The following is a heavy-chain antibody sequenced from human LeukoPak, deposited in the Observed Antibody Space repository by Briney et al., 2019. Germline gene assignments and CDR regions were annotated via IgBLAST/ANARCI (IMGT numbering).Heavy chain of an antibody. D-gene: IGHD1-26*01. Sequence: SPGGSLRLSCAVSEFTFRSYSMHWVRQAPGKGLEWVSSISGSSSDIYYADSVKGRFTISRDNSKNSLYLQMRSLRAEDTALYYCARRGYHDYSGFDYWGQGTLVTVSS. V-gene: IGHV3-21*01. CDR1: EFTFRSYS. J-gene: IGHJ4*02. CDR2: ISGSSSDI. CDR3: ARRGYHDYSGFDY.